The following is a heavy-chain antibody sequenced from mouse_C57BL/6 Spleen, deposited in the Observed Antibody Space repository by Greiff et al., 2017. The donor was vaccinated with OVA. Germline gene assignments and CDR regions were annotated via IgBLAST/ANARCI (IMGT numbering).Heavy chain of an antibody. Sequence: QVQLQQPGAELVRPGSSVKLSCKASGYTFTSYWMDWVKQRPGQGLAWIGNIYPSDSAPHYNQKFKDKATLTVAKSSSTAYMQLSSLTSEDSAVYYCARYQGRFAYWGQGTLVTVSA. CDR1: GYTFTSYW. J-gene: IGHJ3*01. CDR2: IYPSDSAP. CDR3: ARYQGRFAY. D-gene: IGHD3-3*01. V-gene: IGHV1-61*01.